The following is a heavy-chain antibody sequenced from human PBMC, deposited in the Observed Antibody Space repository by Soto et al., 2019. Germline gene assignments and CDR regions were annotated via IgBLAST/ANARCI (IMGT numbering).Heavy chain of an antibody. V-gene: IGHV3-9*01. CDR1: GFTFDDYA. D-gene: IGHD6-13*01. CDR2: TSWNSGRI. CDR3: AKDIAAADYYYYGMDV. Sequence: GRSLRLSCAASGFTFDDYAMHWVRQAPGKGLEWVSGTSWNSGRIGYADSVKGRLTISRDNAKNSLYLQTNSLRAEDTALYYCAKDIAAADYYYYGMDVWGQGTTVTV. J-gene: IGHJ6*02.